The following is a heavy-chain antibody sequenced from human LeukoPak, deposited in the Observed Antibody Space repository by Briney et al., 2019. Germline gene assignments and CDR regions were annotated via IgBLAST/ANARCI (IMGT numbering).Heavy chain of an antibody. CDR3: ARAAGFGAVYYYDSSGSFDY. CDR1: GYTFTGYY. CDR2: INPNSGGT. J-gene: IGHJ4*02. Sequence: ASVKVSCKASGYTFTGYYMHWVRQAPGQGLEWMGWINPNSGGTNYAQKFQGRVTMTRDTSISTAYMELSRLRSDDTAVYYCARAAGFGAVYYYDSSGSFDYWGQGTLVTVSS. D-gene: IGHD3-22*01. V-gene: IGHV1-2*02.